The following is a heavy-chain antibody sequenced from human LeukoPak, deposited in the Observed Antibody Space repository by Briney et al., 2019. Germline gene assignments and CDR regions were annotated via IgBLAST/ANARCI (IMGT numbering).Heavy chain of an antibody. Sequence: GGSLRLSCAASGFTFGSYAMHWVRQAPGKGLEWVAVISFDGRNKYYADSVRGRFTISRDDSKHTLYLQLNSLRTDDTAVYYCVRDSVTTGYYFYYWGQGTQVTVSS. D-gene: IGHD4-17*01. CDR1: GFTFGSYA. CDR2: ISFDGRNK. CDR3: VRDSVTTGYYFYY. J-gene: IGHJ4*02. V-gene: IGHV3-30*04.